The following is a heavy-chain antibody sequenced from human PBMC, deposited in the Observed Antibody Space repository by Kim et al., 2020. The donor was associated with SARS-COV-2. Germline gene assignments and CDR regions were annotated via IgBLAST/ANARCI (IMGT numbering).Heavy chain of an antibody. CDR2: IKEDGSEI. D-gene: IGHD6-13*01. Sequence: GGSLRLSCAASRFSFSAYWMHWVRQAPGKGLEWVAIIKEDGSEIHYVDSVKGRFTISRDNAKNSVYLQMNSLRAEDTAVYYCVRGAGFLLDYWGQGTLVTVSS. V-gene: IGHV3-7*03. J-gene: IGHJ4*02. CDR1: RFSFSAYW. CDR3: VRGAGFLLDY.